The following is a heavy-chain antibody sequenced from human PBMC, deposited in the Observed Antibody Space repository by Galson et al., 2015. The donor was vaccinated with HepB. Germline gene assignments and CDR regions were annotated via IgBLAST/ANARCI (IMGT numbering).Heavy chain of an antibody. CDR2: ISGGGGNT. Sequence: SLRLSCAASGFIFTNSAMTWVRQPPGKGLEWVSSISGGGGNTFYSEAVEGRFTSSSDNSKNTLLLQMNRLSADDTAVDSCAKSLRHDPYEMDVWGPATTGSVAS. CDR3: AKSLRHDPYEMDV. CDR1: GFIFTNSA. D-gene: IGHD3-3*01. J-gene: IGHJ6*02. V-gene: IGHV3-23*01.